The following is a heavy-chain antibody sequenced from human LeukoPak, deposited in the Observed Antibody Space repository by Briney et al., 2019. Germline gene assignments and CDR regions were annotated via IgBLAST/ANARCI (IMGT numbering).Heavy chain of an antibody. D-gene: IGHD6-19*01. CDR1: GFTFSSYG. CDR3: ALRRGYSGWYRFDY. J-gene: IGHJ4*02. CDR2: IRYDGSNK. Sequence: GGSLRLSCAASGFTFSSYGMHWVRQAPGKGLEWVAFIRYDGSNKYYADSVRGRFTISRDNSKNTLYLQMNSLRAEDTAVYYCALRRGYSGWYRFDYWGQGTLVTVSS. V-gene: IGHV3-30*02.